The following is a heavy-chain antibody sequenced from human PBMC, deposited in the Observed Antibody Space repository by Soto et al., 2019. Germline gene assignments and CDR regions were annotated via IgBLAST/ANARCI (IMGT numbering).Heavy chain of an antibody. D-gene: IGHD3-10*01. CDR2: IKSKTDGGTT. CDR1: GFTFSNAW. CDR3: TTDPTLLWFGELPKQYYYYGMDV. Sequence: GGSLRLSCAASGFTFSNAWMNWVRQAPGKGLEWVGRIKSKTDGGTTDYAAPVKGRFTISRDDSKNTLYLQMNSLKTEDTAVYYCTTDPTLLWFGELPKQYYYYGMDVWGQGTTVT. V-gene: IGHV3-15*07. J-gene: IGHJ6*02.